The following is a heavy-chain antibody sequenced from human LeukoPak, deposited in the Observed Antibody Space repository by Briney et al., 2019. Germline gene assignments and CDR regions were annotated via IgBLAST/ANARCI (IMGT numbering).Heavy chain of an antibody. Sequence: PGGSLRLSCAASGFTFSSYWMHWVRQAPGKGLVWVSRINSDGSSTSYADSAKGRFTISRDNAKNTLYLQMNSLRAEDTAVYYCARGVAAAVHYFDYWGQGTLVTVSS. D-gene: IGHD6-13*01. CDR3: ARGVAAAVHYFDY. V-gene: IGHV3-74*01. CDR2: INSDGSST. CDR1: GFTFSSYW. J-gene: IGHJ4*02.